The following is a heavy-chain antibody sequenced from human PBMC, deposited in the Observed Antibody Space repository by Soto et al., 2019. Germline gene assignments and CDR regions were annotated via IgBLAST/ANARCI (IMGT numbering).Heavy chain of an antibody. V-gene: IGHV3-48*02. CDR1: GFSFSSYS. CDR3: ARRYSSSWSGFDP. Sequence: GGSLRLSCAASGFSFSSYSMNWVRQAPGKGLEWLAYISSRSSTTYYSDSVKGRFTVSRDNAMASLYLHMDSLRDDDTALYYCARRYSSSWSGFDPWGQGTLVTVSS. CDR2: ISSRSSTT. D-gene: IGHD6-13*01. J-gene: IGHJ5*02.